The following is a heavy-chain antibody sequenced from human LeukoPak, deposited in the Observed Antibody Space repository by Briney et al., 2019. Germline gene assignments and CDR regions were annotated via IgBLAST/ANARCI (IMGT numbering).Heavy chain of an antibody. CDR2: ISGSGGST. CDR1: GFTFSSYA. V-gene: IGHV3-23*01. CDR3: ATGGSRNGWSSY. D-gene: IGHD6-19*01. Sequence: GGSLRLSCAASGFTFSSYAMSWVRQAPGKGLEWVSAISGSGGSTYYADSVKGRFTISRDNSKNTLYLQMNSLRAEDTAVYYCATGGSRNGWSSYWGQGIRVTVSS. J-gene: IGHJ4*02.